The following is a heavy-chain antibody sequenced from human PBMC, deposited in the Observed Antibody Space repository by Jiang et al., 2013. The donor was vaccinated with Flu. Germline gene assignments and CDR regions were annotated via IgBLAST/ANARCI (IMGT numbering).Heavy chain of an antibody. Sequence: VQLVESGGGLVQPGGSLRLSCAASGFTFSSYAMSWVRQAPGKGLEWASAISGSGGSTYYADSVKGRFTISRDNSKNTLYLQMNSLRAEDTAVYYCHPYGDRPDNYFDYWGQGTLVTVSS. CDR3: HPYGDRPDNYFDY. CDR2: ISGSGGST. J-gene: IGHJ4*02. D-gene: IGHD4-17*01. CDR1: GFTFSSYA. V-gene: IGHV3-23*04.